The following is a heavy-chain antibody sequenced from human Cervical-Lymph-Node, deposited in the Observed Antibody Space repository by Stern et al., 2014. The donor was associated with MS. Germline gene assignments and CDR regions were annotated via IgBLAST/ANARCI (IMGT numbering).Heavy chain of an antibody. J-gene: IGHJ4*02. D-gene: IGHD3-16*01. CDR2: IWYDGSNK. CDR3: ARSYSDYDYVWGSYKD. V-gene: IGHV3-33*01. CDR1: GFTFSSYG. Sequence: QVQLEQSGGGVVQPGRSLRLSCAASGFTFSSYGLHWVRQAPGKGLEWVAAIWYDGSNKYYADSVKGRFTISRDNSKNTLYLQMNSLRAEDTAVYYCARSYSDYDYVWGSYKDWGQGTLVTVSS.